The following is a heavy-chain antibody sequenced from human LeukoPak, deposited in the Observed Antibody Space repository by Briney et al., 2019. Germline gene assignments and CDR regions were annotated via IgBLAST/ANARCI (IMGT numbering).Heavy chain of an antibody. Sequence: GGSLRLSCAASGFTFSDHYMSWIRQAPGKGLEWVSYISSSSSYTNYADSVRGRFTISRDNAKNSLYLQMNSQRAEDTAVYYCARSGRYFDWLLDYWGQGTLVTVSS. CDR2: ISSSSSYT. CDR3: ARSGRYFDWLLDY. V-gene: IGHV3-11*06. J-gene: IGHJ4*02. CDR1: GFTFSDHY. D-gene: IGHD3-9*01.